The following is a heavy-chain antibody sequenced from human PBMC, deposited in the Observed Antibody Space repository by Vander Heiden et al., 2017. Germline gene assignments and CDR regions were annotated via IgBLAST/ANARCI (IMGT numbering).Heavy chain of an antibody. CDR1: GFTFSSST. CDR2: NSSSSSYI. CDR3: ARGPRAAVAGVDY. D-gene: IGHD6-19*01. V-gene: IGHV3-21*01. J-gene: IGHJ4*02. Sequence: EVQLVESGGGLVTPGGSLRLLCAASGFTFSSSTLHWSRQAPGKGLEWVSSNSSSSSYIYYADSVKGRFTISRDNAKNSLYLQMNSLRAEDTAVYYCARGPRAAVAGVDYWGQGTLVTVSS.